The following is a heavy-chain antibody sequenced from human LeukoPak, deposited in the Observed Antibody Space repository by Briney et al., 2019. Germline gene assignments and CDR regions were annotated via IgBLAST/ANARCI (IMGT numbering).Heavy chain of an antibody. Sequence: GASVKVSCKASGYTFTSYGISWVRQAPGQGLEWMGWISAYNGNTIYAQKLQGRVTMTTDTSTSTAYMELRSLRSDDTAVYYCAREGVTMIVVAETGLDYWGQGTLVTVSS. CDR3: AREGVTMIVVAETGLDY. J-gene: IGHJ4*02. CDR1: GYTFTSYG. V-gene: IGHV1-18*01. CDR2: ISAYNGNT. D-gene: IGHD3-22*01.